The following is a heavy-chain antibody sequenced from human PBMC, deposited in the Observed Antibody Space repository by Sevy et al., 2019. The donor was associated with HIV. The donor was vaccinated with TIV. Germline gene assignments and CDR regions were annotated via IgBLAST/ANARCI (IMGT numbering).Heavy chain of an antibody. CDR3: ATTREYYSDNSGYLDY. CDR2: FDPEDGET. Sequence: ASVKVSCKVSGHTLTDLGIHWVRQAPGKGLEWLGRFDPEDGETIYAHKFQGRLTMTEDTSTDTAYMELNSLRFDDTAVYYCATTREYYSDNSGYLDYWGQGTLVTVSS. D-gene: IGHD3-22*01. CDR1: GHTLTDLG. J-gene: IGHJ4*02. V-gene: IGHV1-24*01.